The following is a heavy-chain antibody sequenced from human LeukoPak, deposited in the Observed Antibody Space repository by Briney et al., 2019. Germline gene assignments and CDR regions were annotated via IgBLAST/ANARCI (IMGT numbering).Heavy chain of an antibody. J-gene: IGHJ6*03. D-gene: IGHD2-2*02. CDR1: GGTFSSYA. V-gene: IGHV1-69*05. CDR2: IIPIFGTA. Sequence: ASVKVSCKASGGTFSSYAISWVRQAPGQGLEWMGGIIPIFGTANYAQKSQGRVTITTDESTSTAYMELSSLRSEDTAVYYCASSDPYTYYYYMDVWGKGTTVTVSS. CDR3: ASSDPYTYYYYMDV.